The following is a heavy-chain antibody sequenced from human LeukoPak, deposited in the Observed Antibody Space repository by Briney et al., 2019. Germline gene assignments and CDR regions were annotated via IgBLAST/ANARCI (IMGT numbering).Heavy chain of an antibody. Sequence: SQTLSLTCTVSGGSISSGSYYWSWIRQPAGKGLEWIGRIYTSGSTNYNPSLKSRVTMSVDTSKNQFSLKLSSVTAADTAVYYCARNYYDSSGYYYYFDYWGQGTLVTVSS. CDR1: GGSISSGSYY. CDR3: ARNYYDSSGYYYYFDY. CDR2: IYTSGST. D-gene: IGHD3-22*01. J-gene: IGHJ4*02. V-gene: IGHV4-61*02.